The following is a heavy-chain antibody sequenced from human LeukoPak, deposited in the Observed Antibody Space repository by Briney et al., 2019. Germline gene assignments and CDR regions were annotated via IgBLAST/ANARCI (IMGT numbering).Heavy chain of an antibody. V-gene: IGHV4-59*08. J-gene: IGHJ3*02. D-gene: IGHD2-15*01. CDR2: IYYSGSN. CDR1: GVSISSYY. Sequence: SETLLLTCTVSGVSISSYYWSWIRQPPGKGLEWIGHIYYSGSNNYNPSLKSRVTISVDTSKNQFSLKLSSVTAADTAVYYCATGYCSGGSCYGDAFDIWGQGTMVTVSS. CDR3: ATGYCSGGSCYGDAFDI.